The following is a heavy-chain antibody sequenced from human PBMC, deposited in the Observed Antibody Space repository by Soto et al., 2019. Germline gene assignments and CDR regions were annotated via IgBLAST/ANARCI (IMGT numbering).Heavy chain of an antibody. D-gene: IGHD3-22*01. Sequence: PGESLKISCMGSGYKVSTWHNFTSYWIAWVRQMPGEGLEWMGIIYPGDSDTRYSPSFQGQVTISADKSINTAYLQWSSLKASDTAMYYCARRSRPLYDSSGYHDAFDIWGQGTMVTVSS. V-gene: IGHV5-51*01. J-gene: IGHJ3*02. CDR2: IYPGDSDT. CDR1: GYKVSTWHNFTSYW. CDR3: ARRSRPLYDSSGYHDAFDI.